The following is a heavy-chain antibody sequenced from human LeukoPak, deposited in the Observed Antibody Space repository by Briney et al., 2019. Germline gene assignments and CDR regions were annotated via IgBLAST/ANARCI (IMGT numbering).Heavy chain of an antibody. CDR2: IYTSGST. D-gene: IGHD5-24*01. J-gene: IGHJ4*02. V-gene: IGHV4-4*07. Sequence: PSETLSLTCTVSGGSISSYYWSWIRQPAGKGLEWIGRIYTSGSTNYNPSLKSRVTISVDTSKNQFSLKLSSVTAADTAVYYCARLARDGYNLGYFDYWGQGTLVTVSS. CDR3: ARLARDGYNLGYFDY. CDR1: GGSISSYY.